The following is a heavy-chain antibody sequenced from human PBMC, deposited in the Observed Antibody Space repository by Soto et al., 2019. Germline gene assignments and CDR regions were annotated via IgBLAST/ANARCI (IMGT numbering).Heavy chain of an antibody. CDR1: GYTFTSYG. V-gene: IGHV1-3*01. J-gene: IGHJ4*02. CDR3: ARIYSSGWTRPPYDY. CDR2: INAGNGNT. Sequence: ASVKVSCKASGYTFTSYGIHWVRQAPGQRLEWMGWINAGNGNTKYSQKFQGRVTITRDTSASTAYMELSSLRSEDTAVYYCARIYSSGWTRPPYDYWGQGTLVTVSS. D-gene: IGHD6-19*01.